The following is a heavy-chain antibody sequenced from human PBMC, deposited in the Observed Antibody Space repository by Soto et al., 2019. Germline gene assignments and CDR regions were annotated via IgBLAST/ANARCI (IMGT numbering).Heavy chain of an antibody. CDR2: ISYDGRNK. V-gene: IGHV3-30-3*01. D-gene: IGHD3-3*01. Sequence: GGSLRLSCAASGFTFSSYAMHWVRQAPGKGLEWVAVISYDGRNKYYADSVKGRFTISRDNSKKTLYLQRNSLRAEDTDVYYFARDWRWLDYWGQGTLVTVSS. CDR3: ARDWRWLDY. J-gene: IGHJ4*02. CDR1: GFTFSSYA.